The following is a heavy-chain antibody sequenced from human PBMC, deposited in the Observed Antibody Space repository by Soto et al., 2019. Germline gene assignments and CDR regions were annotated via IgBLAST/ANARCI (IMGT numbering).Heavy chain of an antibody. CDR2: IKGDESTT. CDR1: EFTFSNYW. J-gene: IGHJ6*02. V-gene: IGHV3-74*01. CDR3: ARGVPGHYATDV. Sequence: EVQLVESGGGLVQPGGSLRLSCAASEFTFSNYWMHWVRQAPGKGLVWVSRIKGDESTTNYADSVKGRFTISRDNAKNTLYLQMNSVRAEDTGVYYCARGVPGHYATDVGGQGTTVTVSS.